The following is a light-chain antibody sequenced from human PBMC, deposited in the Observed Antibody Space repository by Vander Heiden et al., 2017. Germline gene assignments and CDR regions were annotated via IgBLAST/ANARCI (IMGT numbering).Light chain of an antibody. CDR3: QQDCSSAWT. V-gene: IGKV3-20*01. CDR1: QSVSSSY. CDR2: GAS. J-gene: IGKJ1*01. Sequence: EIVLTQSPGTLSLSPGEIATLSCRASQSVSSSYLAWYQQKPGQAPRLLIYGASSRATGIPDRFSGSGSGTDFTLTISRLEPEDFAVYYCQQDCSSAWTFGQGTKVEIK.